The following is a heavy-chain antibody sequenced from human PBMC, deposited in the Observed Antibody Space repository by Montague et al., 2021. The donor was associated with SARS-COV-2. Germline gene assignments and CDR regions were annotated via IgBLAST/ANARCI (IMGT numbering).Heavy chain of an antibody. CDR1: GFTFSSYA. CDR2: IYSGGSST. V-gene: IGHV3-23*03. D-gene: IGHD3-22*01. J-gene: IGHJ4*02. Sequence: SLRLSFSASGFTFSSYAMSWVRQAPGKGLEWVSVIYSGGSSTYYADSVKGRFTISRDNSKNTLYLQMNSLRAEDTAVYYCAKQARITMIVGVYPDGIDHWGQGTLVTVSS. CDR3: AKQARITMIVGVYPDGIDH.